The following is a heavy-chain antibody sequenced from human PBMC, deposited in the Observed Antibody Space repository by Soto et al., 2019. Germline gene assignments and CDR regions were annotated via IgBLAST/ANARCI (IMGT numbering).Heavy chain of an antibody. CDR1: GDSVSSNSAA. Sequence: PSQALSLTCAISGDSVSSNSAAWNWIRQSPSRGLEWLGRTYYRSKWYNDYAVSVKSRITINPDTSKNQFSLQLNSVTPEDTAVYYCARAAITPGIAVAGTPYYFDYWGQGTLVTVSS. J-gene: IGHJ4*02. CDR2: TYYRSKWYN. D-gene: IGHD6-19*01. CDR3: ARAAITPGIAVAGTPYYFDY. V-gene: IGHV6-1*01.